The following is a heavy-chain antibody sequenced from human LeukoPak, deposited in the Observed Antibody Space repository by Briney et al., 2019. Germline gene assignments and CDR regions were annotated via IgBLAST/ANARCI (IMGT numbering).Heavy chain of an antibody. CDR3: AKDKAVATSYFDY. Sequence: GGSLRLSCAASGFTFSSFWMAWVRQAPGKGLEWVASIKFDESERHHVDSVKGRFTISRDNSKNTLHLQMNSLRAEDTAVYYCAKDKAVATSYFDYWGQGTLVTVSS. CDR1: GFTFSSFW. CDR2: IKFDESER. D-gene: IGHD5-12*01. J-gene: IGHJ4*02. V-gene: IGHV3-7*03.